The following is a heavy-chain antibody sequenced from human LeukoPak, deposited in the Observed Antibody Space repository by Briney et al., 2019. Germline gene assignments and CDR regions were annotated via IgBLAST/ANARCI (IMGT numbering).Heavy chain of an antibody. CDR1: GYTFTSYD. D-gene: IGHD3-3*01. Sequence: GASVKVSCKASGYTFTSYDINWVRQATGQGLEWMGWMNPNSGNTGYAQKFQGRVTITGNTSISTAYMELSSLRSEDTAVYYCARVSDYDFWSGSYYNWFDPWGQGTLVTVSS. J-gene: IGHJ5*02. CDR2: MNPNSGNT. CDR3: ARVSDYDFWSGSYYNWFDP. V-gene: IGHV1-8*03.